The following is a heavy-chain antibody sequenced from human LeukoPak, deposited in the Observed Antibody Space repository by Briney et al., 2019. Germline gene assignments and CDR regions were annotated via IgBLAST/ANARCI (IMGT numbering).Heavy chain of an antibody. V-gene: IGHV4-59*11. CDR3: ARDFQLLGSDAFDF. CDR1: GVSISSHY. Sequence: PSETLSLTCTVSGVSISSHYWSWIRQPPGKGLEWVGYAYHTGSTSSNPSLKSRATMSVDTSKNQFSLRLTSLTAADTAVYYCARDFQLLGSDAFDFWGQGTMVTVSS. D-gene: IGHD2-15*01. CDR2: AYHTGST. J-gene: IGHJ3*01.